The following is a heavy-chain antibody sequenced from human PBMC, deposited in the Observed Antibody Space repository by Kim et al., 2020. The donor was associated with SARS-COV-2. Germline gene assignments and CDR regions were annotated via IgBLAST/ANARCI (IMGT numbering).Heavy chain of an antibody. D-gene: IGHD2-2*01. Sequence: SVKVSCKASGGTFSSYAISWVRQAPGQGLEWMGGIIPIFGTANYAQKFQGRVTITADESTSTAYMELSSLRSEVTAVYYCARGTNRSYYYYGMDVWGQGTTVTVSS. V-gene: IGHV1-69*13. CDR2: IIPIFGTA. CDR3: ARGTNRSYYYYGMDV. CDR1: GGTFSSYA. J-gene: IGHJ6*02.